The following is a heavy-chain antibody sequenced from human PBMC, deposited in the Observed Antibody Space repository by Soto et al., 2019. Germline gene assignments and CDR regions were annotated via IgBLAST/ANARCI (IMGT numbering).Heavy chain of an antibody. CDR3: ARVLVTYGGIMVPYNWFDT. CDR1: GESFSGYH. D-gene: IGHD3-16*01. V-gene: IGHV4-34*01. Sequence: SETLSLTCAGFGESFSGYHWTWIRQSTGKGLEWIGEINLSGNTNYNPSLKSRVTISIDTPKKQFSLKLTSVTAADTAIYYCARVLVTYGGIMVPYNWFDTWGQGNLVTVSS. J-gene: IGHJ5*02. CDR2: INLSGNT.